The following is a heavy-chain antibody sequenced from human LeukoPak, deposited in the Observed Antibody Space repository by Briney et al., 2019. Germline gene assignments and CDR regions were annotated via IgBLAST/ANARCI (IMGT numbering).Heavy chain of an antibody. CDR2: IFYTGST. D-gene: IGHD1-26*01. J-gene: IGHJ3*01. CDR1: GGSITSYY. CDR3: AKWTEGGAFDS. Sequence: SETLSLTCTVSGGSITSYYWSRFGQPPGKGLEFIGYIFYTGSTNYNPSLKSRVTISVDTSKNQFSLKLSSVTAADTAVYYCAKWTEGGAFDSWGQGTMLIVSS. V-gene: IGHV4-59*01.